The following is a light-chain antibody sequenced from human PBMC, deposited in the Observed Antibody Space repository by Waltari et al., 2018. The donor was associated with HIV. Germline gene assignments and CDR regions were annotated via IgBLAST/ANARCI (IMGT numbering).Light chain of an antibody. CDR1: GSDIGSNT. CDR3: AAWDDSLGGFV. Sequence: QSALTQSPSASAAPGRSLTISCAGTGSDIGSNTVFWFQKFPTSAPKLLNFGSRRRPSGGPDRFSASKSGTSASLVIGGLRTEDEADYYCAAWDDSLGGFVVGTGTKVTVL. CDR2: GSR. J-gene: IGLJ1*01. V-gene: IGLV1-47*01.